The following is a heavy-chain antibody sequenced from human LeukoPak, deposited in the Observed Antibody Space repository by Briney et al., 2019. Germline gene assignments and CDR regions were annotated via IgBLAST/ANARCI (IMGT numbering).Heavy chain of an antibody. CDR1: GFTFSSYA. J-gene: IGHJ3*02. CDR2: ISYDKSNK. D-gene: IGHD6-19*01. V-gene: IGHV3-30-3*01. Sequence: GGSLRPSCAASGFTFSSYAMHWVRQAPGKGLEWVALISYDKSNKYYADSVKGRFTISRDNSKNTLFVQMNSLRTEDTAVYYCARSGVQWQWLLTYDASDIWGQGTMVTVSS. CDR3: ARSGVQWQWLLTYDASDI.